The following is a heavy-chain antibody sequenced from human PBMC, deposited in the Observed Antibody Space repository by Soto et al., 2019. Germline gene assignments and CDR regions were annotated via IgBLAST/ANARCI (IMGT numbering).Heavy chain of an antibody. D-gene: IGHD2-2*01. CDR2: IYYSGST. J-gene: IGHJ6*02. CDR3: ARYIPGVRYYGMDV. Sequence: SETLSLTCTVSGGSISSYYWSWIRQPPGKGLEWIGYIYYSGSTNYNPSLKSRVTISVDTSKNQFSLRAEDTAVYYCARYIPGVRYYGMDVWGQGTTVTVSS. CDR1: GGSISSYY. V-gene: IGHV4-59*12.